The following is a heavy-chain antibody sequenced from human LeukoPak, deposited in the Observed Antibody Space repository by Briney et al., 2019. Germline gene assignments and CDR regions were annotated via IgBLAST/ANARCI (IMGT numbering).Heavy chain of an antibody. D-gene: IGHD1-26*01. V-gene: IGHV3-53*01. CDR2: IYSGGST. J-gene: IGHJ4*02. CDR1: GFTVSSNY. Sequence: GGSLRLSCAAFGFTVSSNYMSWVRQAPGKGLEWVSVIYSGGSTYYADSVKGRFTISRDNSKNTLYLQMNSLRAEDTAVYYCAKRGATGKYYWGQGTLVTVSS. CDR3: AKRGATGKYY.